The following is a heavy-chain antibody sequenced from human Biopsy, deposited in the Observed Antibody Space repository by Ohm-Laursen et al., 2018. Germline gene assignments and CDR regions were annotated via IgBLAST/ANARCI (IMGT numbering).Heavy chain of an antibody. V-gene: IGHV1-2*02. CDR2: INPDNGGT. Sequence: ASVKVSCKVSGYTFTGHYLHWVRQAPGQGLEWMGWINPDNGGTIHAQKFQGRVTVTRDTSISTAYVEVTSLRSDDTAVYYCVRSRAGGATWGMDVWGQGTTVTVSS. CDR3: VRSRAGGATWGMDV. D-gene: IGHD3-16*01. J-gene: IGHJ6*02. CDR1: GYTFTGHY.